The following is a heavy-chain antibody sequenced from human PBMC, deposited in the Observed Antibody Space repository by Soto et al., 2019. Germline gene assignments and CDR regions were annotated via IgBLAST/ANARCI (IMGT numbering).Heavy chain of an antibody. J-gene: IGHJ6*02. V-gene: IGHV1-69*13. CDR2: IIPIFGTA. CDR3: ARGDCSSTSCYHYYYYYGMDV. D-gene: IGHD2-2*01. CDR1: GGTFSSYA. Sequence: GASVKVSCKASGGTFSSYAISWVRQAPGQGLEWMGGIIPIFGTANYAQKFQGRVTITADESTSTAYMELSSLRSEDTAVYYCARGDCSSTSCYHYYYYYGMDVWGQGTTVTSP.